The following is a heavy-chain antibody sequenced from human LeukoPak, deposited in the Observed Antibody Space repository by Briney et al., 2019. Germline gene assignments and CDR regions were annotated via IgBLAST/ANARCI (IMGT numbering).Heavy chain of an antibody. V-gene: IGHV3-43*02. Sequence: GGSLRLSCAASGFTFDDYAMHWVRQAPGKGLEWVSLISGDGGSTYYADSVKGRFTISRDNSKNSLYLQMNSLRTEDTALYYCPHAIYGAHSEHMAVWGKGTTVTVSS. CDR2: ISGDGGST. CDR1: GFTFDDYA. CDR3: PHAIYGAHSEHMAV. D-gene: IGHD4-17*01. J-gene: IGHJ6*03.